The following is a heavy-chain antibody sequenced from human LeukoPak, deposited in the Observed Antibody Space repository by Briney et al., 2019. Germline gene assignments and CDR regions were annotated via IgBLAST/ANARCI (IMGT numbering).Heavy chain of an antibody. Sequence: SVKVSCKASGGTFSSYAISWVRQAPGQGLEWMGRIIPILGIANYAQKFQGRVTITADKSTSTAYMELSSLRPEDTAVYYCASCIAAAFDYGMDVWGQGTTVTVSS. D-gene: IGHD6-13*01. CDR2: IIPILGIA. CDR3: ASCIAAAFDYGMDV. V-gene: IGHV1-69*04. J-gene: IGHJ6*02. CDR1: GGTFSSYA.